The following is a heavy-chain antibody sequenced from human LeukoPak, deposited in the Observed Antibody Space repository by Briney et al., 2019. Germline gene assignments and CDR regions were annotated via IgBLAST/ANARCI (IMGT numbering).Heavy chain of an antibody. V-gene: IGHV1-69*01. CDR1: GGTFSSYA. Sequence: PSVKVSCKASGGTFSSYAISWVRQAPGQGLEWMGGVIPIFGTANYAQKFQGRVTITADESTSTAYMELSSLRSEDTAVYYCAREEREYCGGDCNDAFDIWGQGTMVTVSS. J-gene: IGHJ3*02. CDR3: AREEREYCGGDCNDAFDI. CDR2: VIPIFGTA. D-gene: IGHD2-21*02.